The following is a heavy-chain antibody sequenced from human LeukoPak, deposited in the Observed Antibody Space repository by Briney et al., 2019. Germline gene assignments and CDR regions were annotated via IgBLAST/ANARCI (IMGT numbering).Heavy chain of an antibody. Sequence: ASVKLSCKASGGTFSSYAISWVRQAPGQGLEWMGRIIPIFGIANYAQKFQGRVTITADKSTSTAYMELSSLRSEDTAVYYCARDHETFLEWLFPRWFDPWGQGTLVTVSS. CDR3: ARDHETFLEWLFPRWFDP. CDR1: GGTFSSYA. D-gene: IGHD3-3*02. J-gene: IGHJ5*02. V-gene: IGHV1-69*04. CDR2: IIPIFGIA.